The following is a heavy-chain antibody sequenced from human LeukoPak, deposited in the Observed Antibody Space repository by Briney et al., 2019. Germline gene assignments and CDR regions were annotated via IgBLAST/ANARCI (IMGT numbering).Heavy chain of an antibody. Sequence: PGGSLRLSCAASGFTFSSYWMGWVRQAPGQGLEWVANIRQEGSEKNYADSVKGRFTTSRDNAKNSLYLQMSSLRVEDTAVYYCARDYGSGGYDIIDVWGQGTTVTVSS. V-gene: IGHV3-7*01. D-gene: IGHD5-12*01. CDR2: IRQEGSEK. J-gene: IGHJ6*02. CDR1: GFTFSSYW. CDR3: ARDYGSGGYDIIDV.